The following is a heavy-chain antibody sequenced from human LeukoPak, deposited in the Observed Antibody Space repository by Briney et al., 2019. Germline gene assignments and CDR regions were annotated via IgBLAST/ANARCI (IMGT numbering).Heavy chain of an antibody. CDR1: GGSISSYY. CDR3: ARLTPWNYYDSSGYYAFDI. J-gene: IGHJ3*02. V-gene: IGHV4-59*01. D-gene: IGHD3-22*01. CDR2: IYYSGSI. Sequence: SETLSLTCTVSGGSISSYYWSWIRQPPGKGLEWIGYIYYSGSINYNPSLKSRVTISVDTSKNQFSLKLSSVTAADTAVYYCARLTPWNYYDSSGYYAFDIWGQGTMVTVSS.